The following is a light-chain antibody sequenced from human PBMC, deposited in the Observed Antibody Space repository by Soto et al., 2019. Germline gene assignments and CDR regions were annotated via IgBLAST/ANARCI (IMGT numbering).Light chain of an antibody. J-gene: IGLJ2*01. CDR3: AAWDDSLSGRV. V-gene: IGLV1-47*01. CDR1: SSNIGSNY. CDR2: RNN. Sequence: QPVLTQPPSASGTPGQSVTISCSGSSSNIGSNYVYWYQQLPGTAPKLLIYRNNQRPSGVPDRFSGSKSGTSASLVISGLRSEDEADYYCAAWDDSLSGRVFGGGTKLTVL.